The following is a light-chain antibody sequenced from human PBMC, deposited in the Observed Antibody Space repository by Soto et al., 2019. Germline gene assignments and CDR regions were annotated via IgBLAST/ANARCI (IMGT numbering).Light chain of an antibody. Sequence: DIQLTQSPSFLSASVGDRVTITFGASQDISSFLAWYQQKPGKAPNLLIYGASTLQSGVPSRFSGSGSGTEFTLTISSLQPDDFATYYCQHYNSYSEAFGQGTKVDIK. J-gene: IGKJ1*01. CDR3: QHYNSYSEA. CDR1: QDISSF. CDR2: GAS. V-gene: IGKV1-9*01.